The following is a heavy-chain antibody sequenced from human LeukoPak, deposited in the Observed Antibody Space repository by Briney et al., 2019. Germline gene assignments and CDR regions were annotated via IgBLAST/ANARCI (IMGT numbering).Heavy chain of an antibody. CDR3: ARISGDGYNAYYYYYMDV. J-gene: IGHJ6*03. Sequence: GESLKISCKGSGYSFTSYWIGWVRQMPGKGLEWMGIIYPGDSDTGYSPSFQGQVTISADKSISTAYLQWSSLKASDTAMYYCARISGDGYNAYYYYYMDVWGKGTTVTVSS. CDR1: GYSFTSYW. D-gene: IGHD5-24*01. CDR2: IYPGDSDT. V-gene: IGHV5-51*01.